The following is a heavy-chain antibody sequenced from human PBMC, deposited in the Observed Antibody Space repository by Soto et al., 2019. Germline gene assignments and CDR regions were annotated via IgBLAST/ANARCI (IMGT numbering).Heavy chain of an antibody. J-gene: IGHJ4*02. Sequence: PSETLSLTCAVSGGSISSGGYSWSWIRQPPGKGLEWIGYIYHSGSTYYNPSLKSRVTISVDRSKNQFSLKLSSVTAADTAVYYCATRPPGRWTGVFDFWSQGSLVTVSS. CDR2: IYHSGST. CDR1: GGSISSGGYS. CDR3: ATRPPGRWTGVFDF. D-gene: IGHD3-10*01. V-gene: IGHV4-30-2*01.